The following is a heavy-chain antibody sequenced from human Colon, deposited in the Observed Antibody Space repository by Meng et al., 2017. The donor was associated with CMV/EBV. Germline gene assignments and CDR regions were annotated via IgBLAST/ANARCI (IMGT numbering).Heavy chain of an antibody. Sequence: GGSLRLSCAASGFTFSSYEMNWVRQAPGKGLEWVSYISGNGRTIYYADSVKGRFTISRDNARNSLYLQMNSLRAEDTAVYYCARDGGYYDSSGTYPVGRDYWGQGTLVTVSS. CDR2: ISGNGRTI. CDR3: ARDGGYYDSSGTYPVGRDY. J-gene: IGHJ4*02. CDR1: GFTFSSYE. D-gene: IGHD3-22*01. V-gene: IGHV3-48*03.